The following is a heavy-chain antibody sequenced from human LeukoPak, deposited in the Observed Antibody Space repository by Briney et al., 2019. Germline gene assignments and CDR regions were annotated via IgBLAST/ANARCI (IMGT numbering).Heavy chain of an antibody. CDR2: IRSKANSYAT. CDR3: TRQNASGYFDY. CDR1: GFTFSGSA. D-gene: IGHD1-26*01. Sequence: GGSLRLSCAASGFTFSGSAMHWVRQASGKGLEWVGRIRSKANSYATAYAASVKGRFTISRDDSKNTAYLQMNSLKTEDTAVYYCTRQNASGYFDYWGQGTLVTVSS. J-gene: IGHJ4*02. V-gene: IGHV3-73*01.